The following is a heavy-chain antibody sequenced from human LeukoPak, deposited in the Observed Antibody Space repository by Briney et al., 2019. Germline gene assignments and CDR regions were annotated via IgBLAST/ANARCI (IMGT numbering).Heavy chain of an antibody. Sequence: PSETLSLTCTVSGGSISSGGYYWSWIRQPPGKGLEWIGYIYYSGSTNYNPSLKSRVTISVDTSKNQFSLKLSSVTAADTAVYYCARTDSSSWFYYGMDVWGQGTTVTVSS. CDR1: GGSISSGGYY. V-gene: IGHV4-61*08. CDR3: ARTDSSSWFYYGMDV. D-gene: IGHD6-13*01. CDR2: IYYSGST. J-gene: IGHJ6*02.